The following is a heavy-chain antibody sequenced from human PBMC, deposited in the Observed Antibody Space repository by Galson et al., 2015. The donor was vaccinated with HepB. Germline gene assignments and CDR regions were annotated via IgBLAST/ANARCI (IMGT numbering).Heavy chain of an antibody. CDR2: ISSSSSYI. Sequence: SLRLSCAASGFTFSSYSMNWVRQAPGKGLEWVSSISSSSSYIYYADSVKGRFTISRDNAKNSLYLQMNSLRAEDTAVYYCARELAGDRYYYYYGMDVRGQGTTVTVSS. J-gene: IGHJ6*02. D-gene: IGHD7-27*01. CDR3: ARELAGDRYYYYYGMDV. V-gene: IGHV3-21*01. CDR1: GFTFSSYS.